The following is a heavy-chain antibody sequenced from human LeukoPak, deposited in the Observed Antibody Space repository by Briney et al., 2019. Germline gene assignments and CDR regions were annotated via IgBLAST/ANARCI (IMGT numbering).Heavy chain of an antibody. CDR2: ISSSGGTT. Sequence: GGSLRLSCAASGFTFSSYTMSWVRQAPGKGLEWVSYISSSGGTTYYADSVKGRFTISRDNAKNSLYLQMNSLRDEDTAVYYCARASADYSSARWGAPNYDYYMDVWGKGTTVTVSS. V-gene: IGHV3-48*02. CDR1: GFTFSSYT. J-gene: IGHJ6*03. D-gene: IGHD6-25*01. CDR3: ARASADYSSARWGAPNYDYYMDV.